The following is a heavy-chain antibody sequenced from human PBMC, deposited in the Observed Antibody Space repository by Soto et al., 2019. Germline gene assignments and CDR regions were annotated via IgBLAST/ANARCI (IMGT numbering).Heavy chain of an antibody. D-gene: IGHD1-26*01. Sequence: QVQLVQSGAEVKKPGASVKVSCKASGYTFTKYAMHWVRQAPGQRLEWMGWINAGNGNTKYRQKFQGRVTITRDTSASTAYMELSSLRSEDTAVYYCARGMVGGTSQVWGQGTLFTVSS. CDR1: GYTFTKYA. V-gene: IGHV1-3*01. J-gene: IGHJ4*02. CDR3: ARGMVGGTSQV. CDR2: INAGNGNT.